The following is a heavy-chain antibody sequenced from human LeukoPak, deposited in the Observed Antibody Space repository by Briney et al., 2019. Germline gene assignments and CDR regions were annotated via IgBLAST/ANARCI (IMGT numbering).Heavy chain of an antibody. CDR2: IYYSGST. J-gene: IGHJ4*02. D-gene: IGHD5-12*01. V-gene: IGHV4-39*01. CDR3: ARRHAQSGYDLGAFDY. CDR1: DGSISSSSYY. Sequence: SETLSLTCTVSDGSISSSSYYWGWVRQPPGPGLEWIGNIYYSGSTYYNPSLKSRVTISLDTTKNQFSLKVSSVTAADTAVYNCARRHAQSGYDLGAFDYWGQGTLVTVSS.